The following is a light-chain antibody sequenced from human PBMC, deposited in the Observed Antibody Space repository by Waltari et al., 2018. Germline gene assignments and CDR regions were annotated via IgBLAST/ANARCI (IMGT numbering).Light chain of an antibody. CDR2: DVS. Sequence: EIVLTQSPATLSLSPGERATLSYRASQSVSSSLGWYQQKPGQAPRLLIYDVSNRATDIPARFSGSGSGTDFTLTISSLEPEDFAVYYCQQRSNWPSITFGQGTRLEIK. CDR3: QQRSNWPSIT. CDR1: QSVSSS. V-gene: IGKV3-11*01. J-gene: IGKJ5*01.